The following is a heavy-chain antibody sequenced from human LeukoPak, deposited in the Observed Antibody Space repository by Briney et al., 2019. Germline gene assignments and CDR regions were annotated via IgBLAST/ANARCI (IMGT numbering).Heavy chain of an antibody. CDR2: ISSSSYI. Sequence: GGSLRLSCAASGFTFSSYSMNWVRQAPGKGLEWVSSISSSSYIYYADSVKGRFTISRDNAKNSLYLQMNSLRAEDTAVYYCARVKTHCSGGSCYTDWFDPWGQGTLVTVSS. D-gene: IGHD2-15*01. CDR1: GFTFSSYS. CDR3: ARVKTHCSGGSCYTDWFDP. V-gene: IGHV3-21*01. J-gene: IGHJ5*02.